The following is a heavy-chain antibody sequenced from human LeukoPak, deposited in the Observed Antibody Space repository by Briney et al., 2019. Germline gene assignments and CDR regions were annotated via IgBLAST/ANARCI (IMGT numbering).Heavy chain of an antibody. D-gene: IGHD1-26*01. Sequence: SETLSLTCAVYGGSFSGYYWSWIRQPPVKGLEWIGEINHSGSTNYNPSLKSRVTISVDTSKNQFSLKLSSVTAADTAVYYCARGESGSYYNWFDPWGQGTLVTVSS. V-gene: IGHV4-34*01. CDR1: GGSFSGYY. J-gene: IGHJ5*02. CDR2: INHSGST. CDR3: ARGESGSYYNWFDP.